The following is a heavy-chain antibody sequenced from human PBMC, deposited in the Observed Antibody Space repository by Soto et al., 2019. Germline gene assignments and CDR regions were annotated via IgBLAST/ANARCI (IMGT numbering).Heavy chain of an antibody. J-gene: IGHJ3*02. CDR3: DQYCSGGSCYPYDAFDI. CDR1: GFTVSSNY. V-gene: IGHV3-66*01. CDR2: IYSGGST. D-gene: IGHD2-15*01. Sequence: GGSLRLSCAASGFTVSSNYMSWVRQAPGKGLEWVSVIYSGGSTYYADSVKGRFTISRDNSKNTLYLQMNSLRAEDTAVYYCDQYCSGGSCYPYDAFDIWGQGTMVTVSS.